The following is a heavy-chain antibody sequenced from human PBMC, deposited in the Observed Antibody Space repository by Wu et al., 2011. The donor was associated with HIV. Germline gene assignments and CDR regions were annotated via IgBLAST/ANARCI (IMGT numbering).Heavy chain of an antibody. V-gene: IGHV1-46*01. CDR3: ARSGGPVIVVVPTADQPVPGHYYYMDV. CDR1: GYTFSSFY. Sequence: QVQLVQSGAEVKKPGASVKVSCKASGYTFSSFYMHWVRQAPGQGLEWMGIINPSGGSTTYAQKFQGRVTMTRDTSTSTAYMELSSLRSEDTAVYYCARSGGPVIVVVPTADQPVPGHYYYMDVWGKGTTVTVSS. CDR2: INPSGGST. D-gene: IGHD2-2*01. J-gene: IGHJ6*03.